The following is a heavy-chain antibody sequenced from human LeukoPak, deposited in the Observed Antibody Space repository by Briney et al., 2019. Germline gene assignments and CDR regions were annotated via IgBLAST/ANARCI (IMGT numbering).Heavy chain of an antibody. Sequence: PGRSLRLSCAASGFTFSSYAMHWVRQAPGKGLEWVAVISYDGSNKYYADSVKGRFTISRDNSKNTLYLQMNSLRAEDTAVYCCARDGNNYGYRAKNYFDYWGQGTLVTVSS. CDR1: GFTFSSYA. CDR2: ISYDGSNK. J-gene: IGHJ4*02. CDR3: ARDGNNYGYRAKNYFDY. V-gene: IGHV3-30*04. D-gene: IGHD3-10*01.